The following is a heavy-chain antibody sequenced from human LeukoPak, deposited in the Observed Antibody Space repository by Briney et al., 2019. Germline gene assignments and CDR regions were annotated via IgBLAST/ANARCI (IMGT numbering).Heavy chain of an antibody. D-gene: IGHD3-22*01. CDR1: GFTVSSNY. CDR2: IYSGGST. V-gene: IGHV3-66*01. J-gene: IGHJ4*02. CDR3: AKSLSITMIVVVYDY. Sequence: GGSLRLSCAASGFTVSSNYMSWVRQAPGKGLEWVSVIYSGGSTYYADSVKGRFTVSRDNSKNTLYLQTNSLRAEDTAVYYCAKSLSITMIVVVYDYWGQGTLVTVSS.